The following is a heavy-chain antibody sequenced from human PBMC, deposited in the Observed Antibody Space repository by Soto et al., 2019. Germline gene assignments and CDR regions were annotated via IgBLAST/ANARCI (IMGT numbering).Heavy chain of an antibody. CDR1: GGSFSGYY. D-gene: IGHD6-6*01. CDR3: ARGLAAREDY. Sequence: QVQLQQWGAGLLKPSETLSLTCAVYGGSFSGYYWSWIRQPPGKGLEWIGEINHRGSTNYNPSLKSRVTISVDTSKNQFSLKLSSVTAADTAVYYCARGLAAREDYWGQGTLVTVSS. CDR2: INHRGST. V-gene: IGHV4-34*01. J-gene: IGHJ4*02.